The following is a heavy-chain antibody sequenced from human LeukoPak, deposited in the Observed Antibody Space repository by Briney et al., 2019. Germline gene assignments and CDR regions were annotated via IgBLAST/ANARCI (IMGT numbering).Heavy chain of an antibody. CDR1: GYTFTNHD. CDR3: ARIYEYVTGGHFDY. J-gene: IGHJ4*02. CDR2: ISIYSGNT. Sequence: ASVTVSCKASGYTFTNHDITWVRQAPGQGVEWIGWISIYSGNTNYLQKLQGRVTMTADKSTSTAYMESRSLRSDDTAMYYCARIYEYVTGGHFDYWGQGTLVTVSS. D-gene: IGHD3-16*01. V-gene: IGHV1-18*04.